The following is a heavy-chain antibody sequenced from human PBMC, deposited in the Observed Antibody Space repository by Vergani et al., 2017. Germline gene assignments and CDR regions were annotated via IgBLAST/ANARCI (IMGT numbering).Heavy chain of an antibody. V-gene: IGHV5-51*01. J-gene: IGHJ6*02. CDR1: GYSFTSYW. CDR3: ARHLPIAARPWSVTDYYYYGMDV. CDR2: IYPGDSDT. Sequence: EVQLVQSGAEVKKPGESLTISCKGSGYSFTSYWIGWVRQMPGKGLEWMGIIYPGDSDTRYIPSFQGQVTIAADKSSSTAYLQWISLKASDTAMYYCARHLPIAARPWSVTDYYYYGMDVWGQGTTVTVSS. D-gene: IGHD6-6*01.